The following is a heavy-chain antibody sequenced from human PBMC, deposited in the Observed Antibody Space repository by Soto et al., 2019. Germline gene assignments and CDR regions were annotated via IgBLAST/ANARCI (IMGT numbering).Heavy chain of an antibody. CDR3: ARQARSYGMDV. CDR2: IIPILGIA. Sequence: QVQLVQSGAEVKKPGSSVKVSCKASGGTLSSYTISWVRQAPGQGLEWMGRIIPILGIANYAQKFQGRVRITADKSTSTAYMELSSLRSEDTAVYYCARQARSYGMDVWGQGTTVTVSS. CDR1: GGTLSSYT. J-gene: IGHJ6*02. V-gene: IGHV1-69*02.